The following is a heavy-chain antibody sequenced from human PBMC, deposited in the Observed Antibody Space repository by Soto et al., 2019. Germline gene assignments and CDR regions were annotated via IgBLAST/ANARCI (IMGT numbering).Heavy chain of an antibody. Sequence: PSETLSLTCTVSGGSISNSYWSWIRQSPEKGLEWIGYIYYSGSTYYNPSHKSRVTISVDTSKNQYSLKLSSVTAADTAVYYCARHPGATHFDYWGQGALVTVSS. CDR3: ARHPGATHFDY. V-gene: IGHV4-59*06. CDR1: GGSISNSY. D-gene: IGHD1-26*01. J-gene: IGHJ4*02. CDR2: IYYSGST.